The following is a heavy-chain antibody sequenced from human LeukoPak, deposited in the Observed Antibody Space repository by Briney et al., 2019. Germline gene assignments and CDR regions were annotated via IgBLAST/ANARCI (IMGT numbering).Heavy chain of an antibody. Sequence: GASVKVSCKASGYTFTSYDIDWVRQATGQGLEWMGWMNPNSGNTGYAQKLQGRVTMTRNTSISTAYMELSSLRSEDTAVYYCARTGQHVPFDYWGQGTLVTVSS. CDR1: GYTFTSYD. J-gene: IGHJ4*02. D-gene: IGHD5-18*01. CDR2: MNPNSGNT. V-gene: IGHV1-8*01. CDR3: ARTGQHVPFDY.